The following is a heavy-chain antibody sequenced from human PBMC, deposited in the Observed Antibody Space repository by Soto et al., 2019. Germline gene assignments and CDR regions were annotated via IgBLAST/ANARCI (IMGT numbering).Heavy chain of an antibody. J-gene: IGHJ6*02. V-gene: IGHV3-48*02. Sequence: VQLVESGGGLVQPGGSLRLSCAASGFTFSSYSVNWVRQAPGKGLEWISYISGSTTTIYYAETVKGRFTVSRDNAKNSLHLQLNSLRDEDTAVYYCARAPVDYGMDVWGQGTTVTVSS. D-gene: IGHD6-19*01. CDR2: ISGSTTTI. CDR1: GFTFSSYS. CDR3: ARAPVDYGMDV.